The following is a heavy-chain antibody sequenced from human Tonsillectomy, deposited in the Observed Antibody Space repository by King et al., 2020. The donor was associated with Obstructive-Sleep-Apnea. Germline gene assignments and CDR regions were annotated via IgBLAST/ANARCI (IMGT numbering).Heavy chain of an antibody. CDR1: GGTFSSYA. CDR2: IIPIFGTA. J-gene: IGHJ6*02. CDR3: ARSGDGYSYYYYYYGMDV. V-gene: IGHV1-69*01. D-gene: IGHD5-18*01. Sequence: QLVQSGAEVKKPGSSVKVSCKASGGTFSSYAISRVRQAPGQGLEWMGGIIPIFGTANYAQKFQGRVTITADESTSTAYMELSSLRSEDTAVYYCARSGDGYSYYYYYYGMDVWGQGTTVTVSS.